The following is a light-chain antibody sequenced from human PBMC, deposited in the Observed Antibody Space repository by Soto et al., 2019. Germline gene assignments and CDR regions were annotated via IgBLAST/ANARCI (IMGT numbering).Light chain of an antibody. CDR1: SSDVGGYNY. CDR3: SSYTSGSTLAWV. Sequence: QSALTQPASVSGSPGQSITVSCTGTSSDVGGYNYVSWYQQHPGKAPKLMIYEVSNRPSGVSNRFSGSKSGNTASLTISGLQAEDEADYYCSSYTSGSTLAWVFGGGTKLTVL. V-gene: IGLV2-14*01. CDR2: EVS. J-gene: IGLJ3*02.